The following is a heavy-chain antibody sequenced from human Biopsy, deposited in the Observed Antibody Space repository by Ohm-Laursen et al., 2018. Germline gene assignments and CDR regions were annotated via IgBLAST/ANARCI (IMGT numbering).Heavy chain of an antibody. CDR2: IYSSGGT. CDR1: GGSIISYY. CDR3: ARDDAVTVIRGLYY. V-gene: IGHV4-4*07. J-gene: IGHJ4*02. D-gene: IGHD2-21*02. Sequence: SETLSLTCTVSGGSIISYYWNWIRQPAGKGLEWIGRIYSSGGTKYNPSLKSRVTMSVDTSKKQLSLKVRSVTAADTAVYYCARDDAVTVIRGLYYWGQGTLVTVSS.